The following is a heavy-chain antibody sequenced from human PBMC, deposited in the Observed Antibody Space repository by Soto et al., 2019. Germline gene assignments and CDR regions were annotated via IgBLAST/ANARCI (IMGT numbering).Heavy chain of an antibody. CDR1: GGSISSSSYY. J-gene: IGHJ6*03. D-gene: IGHD2-2*03. CDR3: ARHGYCSSTSCYGYYYYYMDV. CDR2: IYYSGST. Sequence: QLQLQESGPGLVKPSETLSLTCTVSGGSISSSSYYWGWIRQPPGKGLEWIGSIYYSGSTYYNPSLKSRVTISVDTSKNQFSLKLSSVTAADTAVYYCARHGYCSSTSCYGYYYYYMDVWGKGTTVTVSS. V-gene: IGHV4-39*01.